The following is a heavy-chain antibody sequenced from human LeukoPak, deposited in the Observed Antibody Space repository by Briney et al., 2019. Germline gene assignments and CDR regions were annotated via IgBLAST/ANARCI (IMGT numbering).Heavy chain of an antibody. V-gene: IGHV3-7*01. CDR2: IKQDGSEK. J-gene: IGHJ6*03. Sequence: TGGSLRLSCAASGFTFSSYWMSWVRQAPGKGLEWVANIKQDGSEKYYVDSVKGRFTISRDNAKNSLHLQMNSLRAEDTAVYYCARGARYYYYYYMDVWGKGTTVTVSS. CDR3: ARGARYYYYYYMDV. CDR1: GFTFSSYW.